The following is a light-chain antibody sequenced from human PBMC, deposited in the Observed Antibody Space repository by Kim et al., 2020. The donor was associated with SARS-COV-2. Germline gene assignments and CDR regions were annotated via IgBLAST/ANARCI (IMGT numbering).Light chain of an antibody. CDR3: QAWVSGTYV. V-gene: IGLV3-1*01. Sequence: VSPGQTASIPCSGDKLGDKYACWYQQKPGQSPLLVIYHDDRRPSGIPERFSGSNSVNTATLTISGTQAMDEADYYCQAWVSGTYVFGPGTKVTVL. CDR1: KLGDKY. CDR2: HDD. J-gene: IGLJ1*01.